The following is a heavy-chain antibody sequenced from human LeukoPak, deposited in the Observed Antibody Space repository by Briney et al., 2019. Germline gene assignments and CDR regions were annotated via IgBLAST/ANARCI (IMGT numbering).Heavy chain of an antibody. Sequence: GASVKVSCKASGYTFTGYYMHWVRPAPGQGLEWMGRINPNSGGTNYAQKFQGRVTMTRDTSISTAYMELSRLRSDDTAVYYCARILTSGSYYVDYWGQGTLVTVSS. J-gene: IGHJ4*02. D-gene: IGHD1-26*01. CDR2: INPNSGGT. V-gene: IGHV1-2*06. CDR1: GYTFTGYY. CDR3: ARILTSGSYYVDY.